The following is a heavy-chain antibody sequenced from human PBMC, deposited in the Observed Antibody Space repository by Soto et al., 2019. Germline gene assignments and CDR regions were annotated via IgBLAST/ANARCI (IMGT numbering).Heavy chain of an antibody. Sequence: GSLRLSCAASGFTFSKYALTWVRHAPGKGLEWVSAISGSGESKYDADSVKGRFTISRDNSKNTLYLEMNTLRPEDTAMYYCAKTSGVIVVVTSFDHWGQGTLVTVSS. D-gene: IGHD3-22*01. J-gene: IGHJ4*02. CDR1: GFTFSKYA. CDR3: AKTSGVIVVVTSFDH. V-gene: IGHV3-23*01. CDR2: ISGSGESK.